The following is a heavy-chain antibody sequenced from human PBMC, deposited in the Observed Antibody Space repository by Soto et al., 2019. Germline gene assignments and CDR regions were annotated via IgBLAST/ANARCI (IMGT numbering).Heavy chain of an antibody. CDR3: ARGPGLFVYDSSGYYWRAEYFQH. J-gene: IGHJ1*01. CDR1: GGSISSGGYY. V-gene: IGHV4-31*03. Sequence: SETLSLTCTVSGGSISSGGYYWSWIRQHPGKGLEWIGYIYYSGSTYYNPSLKSRVTISVDTSKNQFSLKLSSVTAADTAVYYCARGPGLFVYDSSGYYWRAEYFQHWGQGTLVTVSS. D-gene: IGHD3-22*01. CDR2: IYYSGST.